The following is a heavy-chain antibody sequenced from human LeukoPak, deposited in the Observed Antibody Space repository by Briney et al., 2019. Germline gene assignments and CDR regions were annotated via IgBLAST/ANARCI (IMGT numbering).Heavy chain of an antibody. CDR2: ISSSSSYI. V-gene: IGHV3-21*01. J-gene: IGHJ4*02. D-gene: IGHD2-21*02. CDR3: ARVLDCGGDCDYFDY. Sequence: PGGSLRLSCAASGFTFSSYSMNWVRQAPGKGLEWVSSISSSSSYIYYADSMKGRFTISRDNAKKLLYQQMNSLRAEDTAVYYCARVLDCGGDCDYFDYWGQGTLVTVSS. CDR1: GFTFSSYS.